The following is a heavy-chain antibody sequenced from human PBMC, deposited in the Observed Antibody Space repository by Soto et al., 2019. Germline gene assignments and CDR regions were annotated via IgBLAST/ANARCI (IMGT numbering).Heavy chain of an antibody. CDR2: IYHSGST. D-gene: IGHD2-15*01. CDR3: ARGPHIVVVVAATLYGMDV. V-gene: IGHV4-30-2*01. J-gene: IGHJ6*02. CDR1: GGSISSGGYS. Sequence: TLSLTCAVSGGSISSGGYSWSWIRQPPGKGLEWIGYIYHSGSTYYNPSLKSRVTISVDRSKNQFSLKLSSVTAADTAVYYCARGPHIVVVVAATLYGMDVWGQGTTVTVSS.